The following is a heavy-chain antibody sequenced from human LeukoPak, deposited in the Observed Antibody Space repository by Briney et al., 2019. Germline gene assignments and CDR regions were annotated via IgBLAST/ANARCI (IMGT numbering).Heavy chain of an antibody. Sequence: PGGSLRLSCAASGFTFSSYWMSWVRQAPGKGLEWVANIRQDGGEKNYVDSVKGRFTISRDNAKNSLYLQMNSLRAEDTAVYYCTRDWTIALGEGLEDYWGKGTIDPLSS. CDR3: TRDWTIALGEGLEDY. V-gene: IGHV3-7*04. D-gene: IGHD3-3*02. CDR1: GFTFSSYW. J-gene: IGHJ4*02. CDR2: IRQDGGEK.